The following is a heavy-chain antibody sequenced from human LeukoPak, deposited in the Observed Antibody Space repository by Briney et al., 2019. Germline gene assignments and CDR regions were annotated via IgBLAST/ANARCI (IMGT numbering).Heavy chain of an antibody. V-gene: IGHV1-2*02. CDR1: GYTFTGYY. J-gene: IGHJ4*02. CDR3: AKGIGYCSSTSCYLIDY. Sequence: ASVKVSCKASGYTFTGYYMHWVRQAPGQGLEWMGWINPNSGDTNYAQKFQGRVTMTRDTSISTAYMELSRLRSDDTAVYYCAKGIGYCSSTSCYLIDYWGQGTLVTVSS. CDR2: INPNSGDT. D-gene: IGHD2-2*01.